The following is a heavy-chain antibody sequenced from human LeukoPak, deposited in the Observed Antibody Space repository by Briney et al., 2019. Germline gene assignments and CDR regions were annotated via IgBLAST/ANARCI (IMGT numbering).Heavy chain of an antibody. CDR1: GGTFSSYA. D-gene: IGHD3-16*01. Sequence: ASVKVSCKASGGTFSSYAISWVRQAPGQGLEWMGIINPSGGSTSYAQKFQGRVTMTRDTSTSTVYMELSSLRSEDTAVYYCARATYYFDYWGQGTLVTVSS. CDR2: INPSGGST. CDR3: ARATYYFDY. V-gene: IGHV1-46*01. J-gene: IGHJ4*02.